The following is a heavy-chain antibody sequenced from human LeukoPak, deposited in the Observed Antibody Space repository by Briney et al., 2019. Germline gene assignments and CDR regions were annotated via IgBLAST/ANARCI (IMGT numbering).Heavy chain of an antibody. D-gene: IGHD3-22*01. CDR2: INPDTGAT. V-gene: IGHV1-2*02. CDR3: ARLRYYYDSSGYPDY. Sequence: ASVKVSCKASGYTFTGYYMHWVRQAPGQGLEWMGWINPDTGATRWPQKFQGRVTMTRDASISIAYMEVSSLRSEDTAVYYCARLRYYYDSSGYPDYWGQGTLVTVSS. J-gene: IGHJ4*02. CDR1: GYTFTGYY.